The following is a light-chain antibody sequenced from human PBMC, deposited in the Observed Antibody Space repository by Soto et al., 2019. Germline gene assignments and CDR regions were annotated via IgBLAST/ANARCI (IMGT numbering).Light chain of an antibody. V-gene: IGLV2-14*01. CDR2: DVS. CDR1: SSDVGGYNC. J-gene: IGLJ1*01. CDR3: SSYTSSSTLV. Sequence: QSALTQPASVSGSPGQSITISCTGTSSDVGGYNCVSWYQQHPGKAPKLMICDVSNRPSGVSSRFSGSKSGNTASLTISGLQAEDEADYYCSSYTSSSTLVFGTGTKVTLL.